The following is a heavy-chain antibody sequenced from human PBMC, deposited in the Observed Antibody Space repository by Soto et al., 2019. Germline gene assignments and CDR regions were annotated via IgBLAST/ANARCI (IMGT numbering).Heavy chain of an antibody. Sequence: QVQLQGSGPRLVKPSQTLSLTCSVSGASISSGVYFWTWIRHHPGKVLEWIGYIYYSVSTSYTYQYPSLPSRVTISVDTSKNLFSLRLTSVTAADTATYYCARDKGPDTYGQTRIRDYSYAMHVWGQGTTVIVSS. J-gene: IGHJ6*02. CDR2: IYYSVST. CDR1: GASISSGVYF. CDR3: ARDKGPDTYGQTRIRDYSYAMHV. V-gene: IGHV4-31*03. D-gene: IGHD5-18*01.